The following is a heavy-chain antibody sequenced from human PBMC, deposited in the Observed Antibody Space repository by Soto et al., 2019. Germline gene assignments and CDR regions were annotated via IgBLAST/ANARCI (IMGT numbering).Heavy chain of an antibody. CDR3: AKALINYYDSSGYYYDY. D-gene: IGHD3-22*01. J-gene: IGHJ4*02. Sequence: PGGSLRLSCAASGFTFSSYAMSWVRRAPGKGLEWVSAISATGGGTYYADSVKGRFTISRDNSKNTLSLQMNSLRAEDTAVYYCAKALINYYDSSGYYYDYWGQGTLVTVSS. V-gene: IGHV3-23*01. CDR2: ISATGGGT. CDR1: GFTFSSYA.